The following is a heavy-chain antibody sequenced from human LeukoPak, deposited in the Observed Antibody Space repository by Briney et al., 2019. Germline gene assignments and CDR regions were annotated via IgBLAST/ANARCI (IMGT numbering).Heavy chain of an antibody. V-gene: IGHV1-2*06. CDR3: ARNRYDFWSGYYSH. CDR2: INPNSGGT. CDR1: GYTFTGYY. J-gene: IGHJ4*02. Sequence: ASVKASCKASGYTFTGYYMHWVRQAPGQGLEWMGRINPNSGGTNYAQKFQGRVTMTRDTSISTAYMELSRLRSDDTAVYYCARNRYDFWSGYYSHWGQGTLVTVSS. D-gene: IGHD3-3*01.